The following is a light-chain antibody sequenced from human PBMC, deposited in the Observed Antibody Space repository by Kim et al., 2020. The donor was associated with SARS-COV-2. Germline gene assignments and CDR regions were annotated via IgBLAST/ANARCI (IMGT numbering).Light chain of an antibody. V-gene: IGLV7-46*01. Sequence: QAVVTQEPSLTVSPGGTVTLTCGSSTGDVTSGHYPYWFQQKPGQAPRTLICDTSNKHSWTPARFSGSLLGGKAALTLSGAQPEDEADYYCLISYSGVVVFGGGTQLTVL. CDR1: TGDVTSGHY. J-gene: IGLJ2*01. CDR3: LISYSGVVV. CDR2: DTS.